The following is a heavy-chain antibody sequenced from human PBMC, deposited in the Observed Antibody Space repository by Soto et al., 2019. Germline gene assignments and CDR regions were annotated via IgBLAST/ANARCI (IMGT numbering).Heavy chain of an antibody. V-gene: IGHV3-7*01. J-gene: IGHJ6*02. CDR2: IKQDGSEK. CDR3: ARDADASGWYHYGMDV. D-gene: IGHD6-19*01. Sequence: AGGSLRLSCAASGFTLSSYWMNWVRQAPGKGLEWVANIKQDGSEKYYVDSVKGRFIISRDNAKNSLYLQVNSLRDEDTAVYYCARDADASGWYHYGMDVWGQGTMVTVSS. CDR1: GFTLSSYW.